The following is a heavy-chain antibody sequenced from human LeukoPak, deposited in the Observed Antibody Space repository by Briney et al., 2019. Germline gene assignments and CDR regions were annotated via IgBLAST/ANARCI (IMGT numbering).Heavy chain of an antibody. Sequence: GGSLRLSCAASGFTFSSYGMHWVRQAPGKGLEGVAVISYDGSNKYYADSVKGRFTISRDNSKNTLYLQMNSLRAEDTAVYYCAKDQQYYYDSSGYNDYWGQGTLVTVSS. D-gene: IGHD3-22*01. CDR3: AKDQQYYYDSSGYNDY. CDR2: ISYDGSNK. CDR1: GFTFSSYG. J-gene: IGHJ4*02. V-gene: IGHV3-30*18.